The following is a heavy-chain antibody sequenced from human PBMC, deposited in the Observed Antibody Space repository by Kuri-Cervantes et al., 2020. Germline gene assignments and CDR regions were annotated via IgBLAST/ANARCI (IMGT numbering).Heavy chain of an antibody. CDR3: ARDLSGGSYFDY. J-gene: IGHJ4*02. Sequence: GSLRLSCAASGFTFRSYRANWVRQAPGKGLEWIGYIYYSGSTNYNPSLKSRVTISVDTSKNQFSLKLSSVTAADTAVYYCARDLSGGSYFDYWGQGTLVTVSS. V-gene: IGHV4-59*01. D-gene: IGHD2-15*01. CDR1: GFTFRSYR. CDR2: IYYSGST.